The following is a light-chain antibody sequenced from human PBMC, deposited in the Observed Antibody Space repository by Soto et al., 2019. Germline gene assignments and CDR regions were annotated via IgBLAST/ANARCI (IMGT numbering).Light chain of an antibody. CDR3: SAYTSSSPLYV. Sequence: QSALTQPASVSGSPGQSITISCTGTSSDVGGYNYVSWYQQHPGKAPKLMIYDVSNRPSGVSNRFSGSKSGTTASLTISGLQAEDEADYYCSAYTSSSPLYVFGTGNKLTVL. CDR2: DVS. V-gene: IGLV2-14*01. CDR1: SSDVGGYNY. J-gene: IGLJ1*01.